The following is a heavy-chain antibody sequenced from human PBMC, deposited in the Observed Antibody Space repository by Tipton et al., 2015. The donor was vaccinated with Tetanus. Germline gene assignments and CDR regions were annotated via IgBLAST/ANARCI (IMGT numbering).Heavy chain of an antibody. CDR1: GFTFSNYT. CDR3: AKDPASRGWFDP. Sequence: SLRLSCAASGFTFSNYTMNWVRQPPGKGLEWVSSISASGRYKYYADSVKGRFTISRDNAKNSVYLQMNSLRDEDTAVYYCAKDPASRGWFDPWGQGTLVSVSS. CDR2: ISASGRYK. V-gene: IGHV3-21*04. J-gene: IGHJ5*02.